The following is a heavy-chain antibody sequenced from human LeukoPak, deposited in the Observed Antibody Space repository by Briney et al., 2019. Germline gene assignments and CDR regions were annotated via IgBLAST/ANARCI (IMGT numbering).Heavy chain of an antibody. CDR2: ISGSGDRT. CDR3: AKHEYSTLDY. V-gene: IGHV3-23*01. J-gene: IGHJ4*02. CDR1: GFIFSSDA. Sequence: GGSLRLSCAASGFIFSSDAMSWVRQAPGKGLEWVSAISGSGDRTYYTNSVKGRFTISRDNSKNTLYLQMNSLRAEDTAVYYCAKHEYSTLDYWGQGTLVTVSS. D-gene: IGHD4-11*01.